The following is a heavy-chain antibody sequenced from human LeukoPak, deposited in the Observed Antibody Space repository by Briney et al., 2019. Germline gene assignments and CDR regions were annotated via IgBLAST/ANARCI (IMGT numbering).Heavy chain of an antibody. J-gene: IGHJ2*01. CDR3: ARSVDSSGYYYMYFDL. Sequence: GASVKVSCKASGYTFTSYGISWVRQAPGQGLEWMGWISAYNGNTNYAQKLQGRVTMTTDTSTSTAYMELRSLRSDDTAVYYCARSVDSSGYYYMYFDLWGRGTLVTVSS. D-gene: IGHD3-22*01. V-gene: IGHV1-18*01. CDR2: ISAYNGNT. CDR1: GYTFTSYG.